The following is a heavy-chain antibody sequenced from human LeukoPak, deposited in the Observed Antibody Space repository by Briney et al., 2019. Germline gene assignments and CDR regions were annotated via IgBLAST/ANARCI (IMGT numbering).Heavy chain of an antibody. CDR2: ISAYNGNT. V-gene: IGHV1-18*04. CDR3: ARDGAYYYDSSGYPDY. D-gene: IGHD3-22*01. CDR1: GYTFTGYY. Sequence: ASVKVSCKASGYTFTGYYMHWVRQAPGQGLEWMGWISAYNGNTNYAQKLQGRVTMTTDTSTSTAYMELRSLRSDDTAVYYCARDGAYYYDSSGYPDYWGRGTLVTVSS. J-gene: IGHJ4*02.